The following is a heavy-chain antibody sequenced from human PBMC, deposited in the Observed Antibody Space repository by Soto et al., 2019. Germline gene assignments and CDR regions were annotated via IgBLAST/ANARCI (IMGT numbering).Heavy chain of an antibody. J-gene: IGHJ3*02. Sequence: ASVKVSCKASGGTFSSYAISWVRQAPGQGLEWMGGIIPIFGTANYAQKFQGRVTITADESTSTAYMELSSLRSEDTAVYYCATFTPGIAVAGTGNNAFDIWGQGTMVTVSS. CDR3: ATFTPGIAVAGTGNNAFDI. CDR2: IIPIFGTA. CDR1: GGTFSSYA. D-gene: IGHD6-19*01. V-gene: IGHV1-69*13.